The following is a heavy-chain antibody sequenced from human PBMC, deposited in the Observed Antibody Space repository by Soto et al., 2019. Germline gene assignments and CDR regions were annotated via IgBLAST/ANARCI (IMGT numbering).Heavy chain of an antibody. J-gene: IGHJ4*02. D-gene: IGHD6-13*01. CDR3: AKEGRIAPY. CDR1: GCTFDDYA. V-gene: IGHV3-9*01. Sequence: EVQLVESGGGLVQPGRSLRLSCAASGCTFDDYAMHWVRQAPGKGLEWVSGISWNSGSIGYADSVKGRFTISRDNAKNSLYLQMNSLRAEDTALYYCAKEGRIAPYWGQGTLVTVSS. CDR2: ISWNSGSI.